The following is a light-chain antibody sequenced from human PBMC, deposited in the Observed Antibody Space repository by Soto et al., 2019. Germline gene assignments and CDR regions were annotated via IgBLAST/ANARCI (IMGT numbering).Light chain of an antibody. CDR3: QHYKPYSS. CDR1: QSISSW. V-gene: IGKV1-5*01. J-gene: IGKJ4*01. CDR2: DAS. Sequence: DIQMTQSPSTLSASLGDRVTITCRASQSISSWLDWYQQKPGEAPKLLLYDASCLDSGVPSRFSGSGSETEFTLTNSSLQPDDFASYHCQHYKPYSSFGGGTKVEIK.